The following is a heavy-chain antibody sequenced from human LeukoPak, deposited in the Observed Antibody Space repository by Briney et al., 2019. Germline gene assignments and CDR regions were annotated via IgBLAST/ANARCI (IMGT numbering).Heavy chain of an antibody. D-gene: IGHD6-6*01. CDR3: ARDPQYSSSDNWFDP. CDR2: IIPIFGTA. J-gene: IGHJ5*02. CDR1: GGTFSSYA. V-gene: IGHV1-69*06. Sequence: GASVKVSCKASGGTFSSYAISWVRQAPGQGLEWMGGIIPIFGTANYAQKFQGRVTITADKSTSTAYMELSSLRSEDTAVYYCARDPQYSSSDNWFDPWGQGTLVTVSS.